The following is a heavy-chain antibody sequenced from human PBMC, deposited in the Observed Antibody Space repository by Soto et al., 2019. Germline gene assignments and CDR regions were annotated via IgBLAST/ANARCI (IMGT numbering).Heavy chain of an antibody. CDR3: ARAIHAYDSSGYYYDY. J-gene: IGHJ4*02. D-gene: IGHD3-22*01. V-gene: IGHV3-30-3*01. CDR2: ISYDGSNK. Sequence: QVQLVESGGGVVQPGRSLRLSCAASGFTFSSYAMHWVCQAPGKGLEWVAVISYDGSNKYYADSVKGRFTISRDNSKNTLYLQMNSLRAEDTAVYYCARAIHAYDSSGYYYDYWGQGTLVTVSS. CDR1: GFTFSSYA.